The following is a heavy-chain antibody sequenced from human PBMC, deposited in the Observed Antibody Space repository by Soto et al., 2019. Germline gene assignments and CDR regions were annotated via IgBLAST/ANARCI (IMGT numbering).Heavy chain of an antibody. CDR1: GGTFSSYA. CDR3: ASERGYFGNRWFDA. Sequence: SVKVSCKASGGTFSSYAISWVRQAPGQGLEWMGGIIPIFGTANYAQKFQGRVTITADESTSTAYMELSSLRSEDTAVYYCASERGYFGNRWFDAWGQGTLVTVSS. V-gene: IGHV1-69*13. CDR2: IIPIFGTA. J-gene: IGHJ5*02. D-gene: IGHD3-9*01.